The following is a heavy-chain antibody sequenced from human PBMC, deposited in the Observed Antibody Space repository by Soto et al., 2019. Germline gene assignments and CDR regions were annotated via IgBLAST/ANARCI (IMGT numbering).Heavy chain of an antibody. J-gene: IGHJ4*02. CDR3: ARASNRGRGYSSGWYKVDYFDY. CDR2: IKQDGSEK. D-gene: IGHD6-19*01. Sequence: GGSLRLSCAASGFTFSSYWMSWVRQAPGKGLEWVANIKQDGSEKYYVVSVKGRCTNSRDNAKNSLYLQMNSLRAEDTAVYYCARASNRGRGYSSGWYKVDYFDYWGQGTLVTVSS. V-gene: IGHV3-7*01. CDR1: GFTFSSYW.